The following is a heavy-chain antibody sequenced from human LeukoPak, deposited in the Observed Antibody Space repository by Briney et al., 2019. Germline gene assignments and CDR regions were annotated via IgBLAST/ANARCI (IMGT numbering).Heavy chain of an antibody. CDR1: GGSFTGYY. CDR2: INHSGST. J-gene: IGHJ6*03. CDR3: TRVPYSGYDSYYYYMDV. Sequence: RSSETLSLTCAVYGGSFTGYYWSWIRQPPGKGLEWIGEINHSGSTNYNPSLKSRVTISVDTSKNQFSLKLSSVTAADTAVYYCTRVPYSGYDSYYYYMDVWGKGTTVTLPS. V-gene: IGHV4-34*01. D-gene: IGHD5-12*01.